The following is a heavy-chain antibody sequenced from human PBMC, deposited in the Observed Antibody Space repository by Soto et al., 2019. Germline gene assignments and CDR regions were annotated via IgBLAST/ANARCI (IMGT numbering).Heavy chain of an antibody. CDR2: IYNSGSS. CDR1: GVSISSYY. D-gene: IGHD5-18*01. CDR3: ARTGGRYSSGYSFFFMDV. V-gene: IGHV4-4*08. J-gene: IGHJ6*02. Sequence: PSETLSLTCTASGVSISSYYWSWIRQAPGEGLEWIGYIYNSGSSNYNPSLKSRVNITQDTPKMQLYLKLSTVTAADTAVYYCARTGGRYSSGYSFFFMDVWGPGATVTVSS.